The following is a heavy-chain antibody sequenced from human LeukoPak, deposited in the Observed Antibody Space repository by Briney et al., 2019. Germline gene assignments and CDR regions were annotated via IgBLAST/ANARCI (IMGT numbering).Heavy chain of an antibody. V-gene: IGHV4-59*08. CDR3: ARHGSDYYDSSGYYYY. Sequence: SETLSLTCTVSGGSISSYYWSWIRQPPGKGLEWIGYIYYSGSTNYNPSLKSRVTISVDTPKSQFSLKLSSVTAADTAVYYCARHGSDYYDSSGYYYYWGQGTLVTVSS. CDR1: GGSISSYY. J-gene: IGHJ4*02. D-gene: IGHD3-22*01. CDR2: IYYSGST.